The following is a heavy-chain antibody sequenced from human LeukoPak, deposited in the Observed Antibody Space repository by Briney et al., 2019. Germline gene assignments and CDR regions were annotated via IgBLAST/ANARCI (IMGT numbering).Heavy chain of an antibody. CDR2: ISSSSSTI. CDR3: ARDPLSYYYDSSGYPYYFDY. V-gene: IGHV3-48*04. Sequence: PGGSLRLSCAASGFTFSSYSMNWVRQAPWKGLEWVSYISSSSSTIYYADSVKGRFTISGDNAKNSLYLQMNSLRAEDTAVYYCARDPLSYYYDSSGYPYYFDYWGQGTLVTVSS. CDR1: GFTFSSYS. J-gene: IGHJ4*02. D-gene: IGHD3-22*01.